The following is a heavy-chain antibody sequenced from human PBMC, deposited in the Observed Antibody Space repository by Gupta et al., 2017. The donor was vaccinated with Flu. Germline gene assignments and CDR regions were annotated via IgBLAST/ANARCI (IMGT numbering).Heavy chain of an antibody. J-gene: IGHJ4*02. D-gene: IGHD3-10*01. CDR1: GGSINNYY. CDR3: AKGGYYDSGSYVYFDN. V-gene: IGHV4-59*01. CDR2: IYYSGST. Sequence: QVQLQESGPGLVKPSETLSLTCTVSGGSINNYYWSWILPPPGKGLEFVGHIYYSGSTHYNPSLKNRVTISIDTSMQQFSLKLTSVTAADTAVYYCAKGGYYDSGSYVYFDNWGQGTLVTVSS.